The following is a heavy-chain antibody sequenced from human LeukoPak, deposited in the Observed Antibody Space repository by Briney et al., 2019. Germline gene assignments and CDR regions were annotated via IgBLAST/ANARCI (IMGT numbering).Heavy chain of an antibody. CDR3: ARGRPHGNDY. V-gene: IGHV3-74*01. D-gene: IGHD4-23*01. Sequence: GGSLRPSCAASGFTFSSYWMNWVRQAPGKGLKGRFSISRDNAKNTLYLQMNSLRVEDTAVYYCARGRPHGNDYWGQGTLVTVSS. J-gene: IGHJ4*02. CDR1: GFTFSSYW.